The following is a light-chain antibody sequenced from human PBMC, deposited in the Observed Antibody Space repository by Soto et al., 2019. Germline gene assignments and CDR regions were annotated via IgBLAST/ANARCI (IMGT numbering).Light chain of an antibody. CDR3: QHYSNWPPWT. Sequence: EIMMTQSPATLSVSPGERATLSCRASQSVSSNLAWYQQKPGQAPRLLIYGASTRATGIPARFSGSGSGTEFTLTISSLQSEDFAVYYCQHYSNWPPWTFGQGTKVDIK. CDR1: QSVSSN. J-gene: IGKJ1*01. V-gene: IGKV3-15*01. CDR2: GAS.